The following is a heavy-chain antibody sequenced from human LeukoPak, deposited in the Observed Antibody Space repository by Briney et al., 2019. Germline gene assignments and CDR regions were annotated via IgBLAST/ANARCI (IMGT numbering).Heavy chain of an antibody. D-gene: IGHD2-15*01. CDR2: ISSSGSTI. CDR3: AREGDFSGGSFPGYFDY. V-gene: IGHV3-48*03. CDR1: GFTFSSYE. Sequence: GSLRLSCAASGFTFSSYEMNWVRQAPGKGLEWVSYISSSGSTIYYADSVKGRFTISRDNAKNSLYLQMNSLRAEDTAVYYCAREGDFSGGSFPGYFDYWGQGTLVTVSS. J-gene: IGHJ4*02.